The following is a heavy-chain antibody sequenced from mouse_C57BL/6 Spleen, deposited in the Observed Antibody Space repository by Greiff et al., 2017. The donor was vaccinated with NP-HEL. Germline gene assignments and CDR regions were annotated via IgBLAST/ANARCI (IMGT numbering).Heavy chain of an antibody. J-gene: IGHJ1*03. D-gene: IGHD2-4*01. CDR3: TTRSTMITFTRYFDV. CDR2: IDPEDGDT. CDR1: GFTIKDYY. V-gene: IGHV14-1*01. Sequence: EVQLQQSGAELVRPGASVKLSCTASGFTIKDYYMHWVKQRPEQGLEWIGRIDPEDGDTEYAPKFQGKATMTADTSSNTAYLQLNSLASEDTAVYYCTTRSTMITFTRYFDVWGTGTTVTVSS.